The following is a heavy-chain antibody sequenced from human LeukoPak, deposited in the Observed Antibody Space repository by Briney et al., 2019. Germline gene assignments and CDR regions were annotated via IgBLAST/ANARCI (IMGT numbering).Heavy chain of an antibody. CDR2: INPSGGST. J-gene: IGHJ4*02. V-gene: IGHV1-46*01. D-gene: IGHD3-22*01. CDR1: GYTFTSYY. CDR3: ARGGRITMIVVVPTSFDY. Sequence: ASVEVSCKASGYTFTSYYMHWVRQAPGQGLEWMGIINPSGGSTSYAQKFQGRVTMTRDTSTSTVYMELSSLRSEDTAVYYCARGGRITMIVVVPTSFDYWGQGTLVTVSS.